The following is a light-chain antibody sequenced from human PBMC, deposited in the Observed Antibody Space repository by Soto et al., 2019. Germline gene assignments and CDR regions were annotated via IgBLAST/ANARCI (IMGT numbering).Light chain of an antibody. V-gene: IGLV2-14*01. CDR2: DVS. J-gene: IGLJ1*01. Sequence: QSVLTQPASVSGSPGQSITISCTGTSSDVGGYNYVSWYQQHPGKAPKLMIYDVSNRPSGVSNRFSGSKSGNTASLTISGLQAEDEADYYCSSYTSSSTLHYVFGTGTKVTVL. CDR3: SSYTSSSTLHYV. CDR1: SSDVGGYNY.